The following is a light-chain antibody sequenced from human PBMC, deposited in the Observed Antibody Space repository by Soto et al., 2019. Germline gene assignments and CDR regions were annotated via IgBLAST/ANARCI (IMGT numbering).Light chain of an antibody. CDR2: EVT. V-gene: IGLV2-8*01. J-gene: IGLJ1*01. Sequence: QSVLTQHPSASGSPGQSVTISCTGTSSDVGGYNYVSWYQQHPGKAPKLMIYEVTKRPSGVPDRFSGSKSGNTASLTVSGLQAEDEADYYCSSYAGSDNFVFGTGTKVT. CDR1: SSDVGGYNY. CDR3: SSYAGSDNFV.